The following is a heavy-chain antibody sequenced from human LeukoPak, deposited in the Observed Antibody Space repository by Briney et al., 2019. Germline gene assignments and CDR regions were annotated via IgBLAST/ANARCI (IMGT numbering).Heavy chain of an antibody. Sequence: ASVKVSCKASGYTFTSYGISWVRQAPGQGLEWMGWISAYNGNTNYAQKLQGRVTMTTDTSTSTAYMELRSLRSDDTAVYYCATLMITFGGVLLYGMDVWGQGTTVTVSS. V-gene: IGHV1-18*01. D-gene: IGHD3-16*01. CDR2: ISAYNGNT. J-gene: IGHJ6*02. CDR1: GYTFTSYG. CDR3: ATLMITFGGVLLYGMDV.